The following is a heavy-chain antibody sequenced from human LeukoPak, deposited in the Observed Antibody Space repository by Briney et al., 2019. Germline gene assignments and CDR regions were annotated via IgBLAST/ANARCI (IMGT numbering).Heavy chain of an antibody. CDR1: GASFTGYY. D-gene: IGHD6-13*01. CDR3: ARHGMASHRYSSSWRKHAFDI. CDR2: MNQRGSM. V-gene: IGHV4-34*01. J-gene: IGHJ3*02. Sequence: SETLSLTCDVYGASFTGYYWSWICQSPGKGLEWIGEMNQRGSMNYNPSLKSRVTISVDRSKNQFSLKLSSVTAADTAVYYCARHGMASHRYSSSWRKHAFDIWGQGTMVTVSS.